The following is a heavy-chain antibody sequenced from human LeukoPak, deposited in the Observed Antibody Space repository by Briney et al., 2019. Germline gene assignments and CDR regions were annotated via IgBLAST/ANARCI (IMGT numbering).Heavy chain of an antibody. J-gene: IGHJ4*02. Sequence: GGSLTLSCAASGFTFSSSAMRWVRQAPGKGLEWVSSVSASGGTTYYADSVKGRFTISRDNSKNTLYLQMNSLRAEDTALYYCAKGSGYSFEYWGQGTLVTVSS. CDR2: VSASGGTT. D-gene: IGHD3-22*01. CDR1: GFTFSSSA. V-gene: IGHV3-23*01. CDR3: AKGSGYSFEY.